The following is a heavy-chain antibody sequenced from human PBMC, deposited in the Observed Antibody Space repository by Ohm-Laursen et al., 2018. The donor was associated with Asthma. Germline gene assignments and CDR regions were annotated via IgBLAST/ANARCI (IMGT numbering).Heavy chain of an antibody. CDR1: GGSISSNIW. D-gene: IGHD3-3*01. V-gene: IGHV4-4*03. J-gene: IGHJ4*02. CDR2: IYYSGST. CDR3: AREALTYYDFWSGYYTAPFHFK. Sequence: PGTLSLTCAVSGGSISSNIWWSWVRQPPGKGLEWIGYIYYSGSTYYNPSLKSRVTISVDTSKNQFSLKLSSVTAADTAVYYCAREALTYYDFWSGYYTAPFHFKWGQGTLVTVSS.